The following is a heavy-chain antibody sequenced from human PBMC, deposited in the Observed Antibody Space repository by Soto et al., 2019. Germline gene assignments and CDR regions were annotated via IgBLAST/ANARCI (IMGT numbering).Heavy chain of an antibody. V-gene: IGHV1-69*02. Sequence: QVQLVQSGAEVKKPGSSVKVSCKASGGTFSSYTISWVRQAPGQGLEWMGRIIPILGIANYAQKFQGRVTITADKSTSTAYMELSSLRSEATAVYYCARSSIAVAGTYDAFDIWGQGTMVTVSS. D-gene: IGHD6-19*01. J-gene: IGHJ3*02. CDR3: ARSSIAVAGTYDAFDI. CDR1: GGTFSSYT. CDR2: IIPILGIA.